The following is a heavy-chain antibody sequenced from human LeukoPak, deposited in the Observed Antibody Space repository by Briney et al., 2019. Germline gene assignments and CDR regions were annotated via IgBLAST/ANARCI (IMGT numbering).Heavy chain of an antibody. CDR1: GYSISSGYY. Sequence: SETLSLTCTVSGYSISSGYYWGWIRPPPGKGLEWIGYIYYSGSTNYNPSLKSRVTISVDTSKNQFSLKLSSVTAADTAVYYCAREPYGSGSYGTGWFDPWGQGTLVTVSS. V-gene: IGHV4-61*01. J-gene: IGHJ5*02. CDR2: IYYSGST. D-gene: IGHD3-10*01. CDR3: AREPYGSGSYGTGWFDP.